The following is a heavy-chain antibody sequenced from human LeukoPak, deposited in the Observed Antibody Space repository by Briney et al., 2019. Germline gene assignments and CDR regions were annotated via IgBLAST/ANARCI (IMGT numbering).Heavy chain of an antibody. V-gene: IGHV4-30-4*08. D-gene: IGHD5-18*01. CDR1: GGSISSGDYY. Sequence: SETLSLTCTVSGGSISSGDYYWSWIRQPPGKGLEWIGYIYYSGSTYYNPSLKSRVTISVDTSKNQFSLKLSSVTAADTAVYYCARSQAAMVTFDYWGQGTLVTVSS. CDR2: IYYSGST. CDR3: ARSQAAMVTFDY. J-gene: IGHJ4*02.